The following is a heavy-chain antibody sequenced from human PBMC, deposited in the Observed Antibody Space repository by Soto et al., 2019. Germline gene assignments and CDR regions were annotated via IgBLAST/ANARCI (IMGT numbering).Heavy chain of an antibody. CDR2: IIPIFGTA. V-gene: IGHV1-69*01. CDR1: GGTFSSYA. CDR3: ARGPPSRDGYNIYDY. D-gene: IGHD5-12*01. Sequence: QVQLVQSGAEVKKPGSSVKVSCKAPGGTFSSYAISWVRQAPGQGLEWMGGIIPIFGTANYAQKVQGRVTITADESTSTAYMELSSLRSEDTAVYYCARGPPSRDGYNIYDYWGQGTLVTVSS. J-gene: IGHJ4*02.